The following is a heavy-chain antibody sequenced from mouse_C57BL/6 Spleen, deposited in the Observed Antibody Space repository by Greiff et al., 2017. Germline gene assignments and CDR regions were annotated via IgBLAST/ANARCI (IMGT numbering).Heavy chain of an antibody. V-gene: IGHV1-64*01. CDR2: IHPNSGST. D-gene: IGHD2-12*01. CDR3: AHYTGYFDY. J-gene: IGHJ2*01. CDR1: GYTFTSYW. Sequence: QVQLQQPGAELVQPGASVKLSCKASGYTFTSYWMHWVKQRPGQGLEWIGMIHPNSGSTNYNEKFTSKATLTVDKSSNTAYMQLSSLTSEYSAVYYCAHYTGYFDYWGQGTTLKGSS.